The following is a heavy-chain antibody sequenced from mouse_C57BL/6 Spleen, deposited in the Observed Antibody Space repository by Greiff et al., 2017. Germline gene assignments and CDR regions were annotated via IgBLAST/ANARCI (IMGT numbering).Heavy chain of an antibody. D-gene: IGHD1-1*01. V-gene: IGHV1-52*01. CDR3: ARDYYGSPSFDY. Sequence: VQLQQPGAELVRPGSSVKLSCKASGYTFTSYWMHWVKQRPIQGLEWIGNIDPSDSETHYNQKFKDKATLTVDKSSSTAYMQLSSLTSEDSAVYYCARDYYGSPSFDYWGQGTTLTVSS. CDR1: GYTFTSYW. CDR2: IDPSDSET. J-gene: IGHJ2*01.